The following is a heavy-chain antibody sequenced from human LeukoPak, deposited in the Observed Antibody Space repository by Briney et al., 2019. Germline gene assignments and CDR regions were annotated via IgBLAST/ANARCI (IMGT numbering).Heavy chain of an antibody. CDR3: ATEYYDILTGYSTPDAFDI. CDR2: INHTGST. Sequence: SETLSLTCAVYGGSFSGYYWSWIRQPPGKGLEWIGEINHTGSTNYNPSLKSRVTMSVDTSKNQFSLRLSSVTAADTAVYYCATEYYDILTGYSTPDAFDIWGQGTMVTVSS. CDR1: GGSFSGYY. V-gene: IGHV4-34*01. J-gene: IGHJ3*02. D-gene: IGHD3-9*01.